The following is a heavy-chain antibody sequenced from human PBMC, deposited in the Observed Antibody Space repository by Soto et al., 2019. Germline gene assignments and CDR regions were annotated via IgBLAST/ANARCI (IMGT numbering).Heavy chain of an antibody. Sequence: SETLSLTCTVSVGSISSYYWSWMRQPPGKGLEWIGYIYYSGSTNYNPSLKSRVTISVDTSKNQFSLKLSSVTAADTAVYYCARDPIPDYYGSGSYYPTGFDYWGQGTLVTVSS. CDR2: IYYSGST. J-gene: IGHJ4*02. CDR1: VGSISSYY. D-gene: IGHD3-10*01. V-gene: IGHV4-59*01. CDR3: ARDPIPDYYGSGSYYPTGFDY.